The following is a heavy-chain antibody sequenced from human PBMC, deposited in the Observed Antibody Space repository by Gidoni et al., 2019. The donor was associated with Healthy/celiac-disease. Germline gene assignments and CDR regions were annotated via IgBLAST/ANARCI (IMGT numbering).Heavy chain of an antibody. CDR3: ARRGLLDAFDI. V-gene: IGHV3-13*01. D-gene: IGHD2-15*01. Sequence: EVQLVESGGGLVQPGGSLRLSCAASGCPCSSYDMHCVRQATGKGLEWVSAIGTAGDTYYPGSVKGRFTISRENAKNSLYLQMNSLRAGDTAVYYCARRGLLDAFDIWGQGTMVTVSS. CDR1: GCPCSSYD. CDR2: IGTAGDT. J-gene: IGHJ3*02.